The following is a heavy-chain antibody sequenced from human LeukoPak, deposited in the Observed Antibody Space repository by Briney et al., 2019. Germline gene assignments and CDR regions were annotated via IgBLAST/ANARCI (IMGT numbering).Heavy chain of an antibody. J-gene: IGHJ4*02. CDR1: GFTFSSYW. CDR3: ARRPFDY. CDR2: IKQDGSEK. V-gene: IGHV3-7*03. Sequence: GGSLRLSCAASGFTFSSYWMSWVRQAPGKGLEWVANIKQDGSEKYFVDSVRGRFTISRDNAKNLVYLQMSSLRGEDTAVYYCARRPFDYWGQGTLVTVSS.